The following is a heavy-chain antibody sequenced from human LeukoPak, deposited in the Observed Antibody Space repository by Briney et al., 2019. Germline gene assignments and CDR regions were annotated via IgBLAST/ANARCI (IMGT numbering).Heavy chain of an antibody. D-gene: IGHD5-18*01. J-gene: IGHJ4*02. CDR1: GFTFSSYS. V-gene: IGHV3-48*02. CDR3: VRDALHTAHFDY. Sequence: GGSLRLSCAASGFTFSSYSMNWVRQAPGKGLQWVSTVSASSNIHYSESVKGRFTISRDNPRNSLYLQMNSLRDEDTAVYYCVRDALHTAHFDYWGQGTLVTVSS. CDR2: VSASSNI.